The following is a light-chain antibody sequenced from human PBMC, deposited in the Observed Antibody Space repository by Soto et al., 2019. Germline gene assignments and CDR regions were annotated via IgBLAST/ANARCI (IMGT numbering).Light chain of an antibody. J-gene: IGLJ1*01. CDR3: SSYAGRNNYV. CDR1: RSNIRSYDF. V-gene: IGLV2-8*01. Sequence: QSALTQPPSASGSPGQSVTISCAGSRSNIRSYDFVAWYQQHPGKAPKLIIYDVSERPSGVPDRFSGSKSGNTASLTVSGLQAEDEADYYCSSYAGRNNYVFGTGTKVTVL. CDR2: DVS.